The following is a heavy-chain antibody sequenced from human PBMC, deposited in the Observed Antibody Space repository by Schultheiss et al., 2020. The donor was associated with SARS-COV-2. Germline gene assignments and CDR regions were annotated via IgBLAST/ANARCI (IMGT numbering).Heavy chain of an antibody. CDR2: VYPSGST. D-gene: IGHD3-22*01. Sequence: SQTLSLTCAVYGGSFSGYYWSWIRQPPGKGLEWIGYVYPSGSTYYNPSLESRLTMSVDTSKNQFFLKLNSVTAADTAVYYCARDSSGHYFLGVFDIWGRGTMVTVSS. J-gene: IGHJ3*02. V-gene: IGHV4-34*09. CDR1: GGSFSGYY. CDR3: ARDSSGHYFLGVFDI.